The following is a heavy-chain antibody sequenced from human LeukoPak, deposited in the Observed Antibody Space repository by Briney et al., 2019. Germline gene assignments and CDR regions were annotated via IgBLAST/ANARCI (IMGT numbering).Heavy chain of an antibody. CDR3: AKDPLSYGSGSYNWFDP. CDR1: GFTFSSYA. V-gene: IGHV3-23*01. J-gene: IGHJ5*02. CDR2: ISGSGGST. D-gene: IGHD3-10*01. Sequence: PGGSLRLSCAASGFTFSSYAMSWVRQAPGKGLEWVSAISGSGGSTYYADSVKGRFTISRDNSKTTLYLQMNSLRAEDTAVYYCAKDPLSYGSGSYNWFDPWGQGTLVTVSS.